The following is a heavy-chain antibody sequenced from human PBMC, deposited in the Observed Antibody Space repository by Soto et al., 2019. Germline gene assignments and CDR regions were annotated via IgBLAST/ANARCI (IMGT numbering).Heavy chain of an antibody. J-gene: IGHJ4*02. CDR1: GFTFSSYW. Sequence: EVQLVESGGGLVQPGGSLRLSCAASGFTFSSYWMHWVRQAPGKGLVWVSRINSDGSSTSYADSVKGRFTISRDNAKNTLYLQMNSLRAEDTAVYYCARGDPYYYDSSGYYLVDYWGQGTLVTVSS. CDR2: INSDGSST. V-gene: IGHV3-74*01. CDR3: ARGDPYYYDSSGYYLVDY. D-gene: IGHD3-22*01.